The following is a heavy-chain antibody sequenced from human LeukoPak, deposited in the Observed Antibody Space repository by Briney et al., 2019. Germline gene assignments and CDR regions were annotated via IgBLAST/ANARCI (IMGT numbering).Heavy chain of an antibody. V-gene: IGHV3-30-3*01. D-gene: IGHD5-18*01. CDR3: ARDINSYGPDY. Sequence: GGSLRLSCAASGFTFSSYAMHWVRQAPGKGLEWVAAISYDGSNKYYADSVKGRFTISRDNSKNTLYLQMNSLRAEDTAVYYCARDINSYGPDYWGQGTLVTVSS. CDR2: ISYDGSNK. CDR1: GFTFSSYA. J-gene: IGHJ4*02.